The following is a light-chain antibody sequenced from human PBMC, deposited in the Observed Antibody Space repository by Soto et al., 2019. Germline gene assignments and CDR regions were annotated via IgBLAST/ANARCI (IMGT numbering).Light chain of an antibody. Sequence: QSALTQPASVSGSPGQSITISCTGTSTDVGGYNYVSWYQQHPGKAPKVMIYDVSNRPSGVSNRFPGSKSGNTASLTISGLQVEDEADYYCSSYTSSTTYVFGTGTKVTVL. V-gene: IGLV2-14*01. J-gene: IGLJ1*01. CDR2: DVS. CDR3: SSYTSSTTYV. CDR1: STDVGGYNY.